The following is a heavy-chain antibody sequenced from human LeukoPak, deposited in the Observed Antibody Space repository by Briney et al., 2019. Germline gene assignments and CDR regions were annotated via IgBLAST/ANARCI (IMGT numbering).Heavy chain of an antibody. J-gene: IGHJ4*02. D-gene: IGHD4-17*01. CDR3: AKATSAYGDTFDS. V-gene: IGHV3-7*01. Sequence: GGSLRLSCAASGFTFSSYWMSWVRQAPGKGLEWVANINQDGSAKYYVDSVKGRFTISRGNAENSLYLQMNNLRAEDTAEYYCAKATSAYGDTFDSWGQGTLVTVSS. CDR1: GFTFSSYW. CDR2: INQDGSAK.